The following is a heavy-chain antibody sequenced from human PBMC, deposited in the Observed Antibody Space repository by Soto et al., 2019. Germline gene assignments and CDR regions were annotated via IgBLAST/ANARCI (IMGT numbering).Heavy chain of an antibody. Sequence: ASVKVSCKAPGYTFTSYDINWVRQATGQGLEWMGWMNPNSGNTGYAQKFQGRVTMTRNTSISTAYMELSSLRSEDTAVYYCARLIAAAGGDWFDPWGQGTLVTVSS. CDR2: MNPNSGNT. J-gene: IGHJ5*02. CDR3: ARLIAAAGGDWFDP. V-gene: IGHV1-8*01. CDR1: GYTFTSYD. D-gene: IGHD6-13*01.